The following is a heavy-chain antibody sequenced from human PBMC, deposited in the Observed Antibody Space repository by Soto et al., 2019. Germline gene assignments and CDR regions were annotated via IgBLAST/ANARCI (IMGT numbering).Heavy chain of an antibody. J-gene: IGHJ4*02. D-gene: IGHD6-19*01. Sequence: KVSCKASGYTFTDYGISWVRQAPGQGLEWMGWISTYNGNTIYAQKIQGRVTMTTDTSTSTAYVELRSLRSDDTAVYYCAREEGISDWHAFDYWGQGTLVTVYS. CDR3: AREEGISDWHAFDY. V-gene: IGHV1-18*04. CDR1: GYTFTDYG. CDR2: ISTYNGNT.